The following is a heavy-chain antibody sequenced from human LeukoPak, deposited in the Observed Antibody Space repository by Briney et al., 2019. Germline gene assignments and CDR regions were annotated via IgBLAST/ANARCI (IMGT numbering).Heavy chain of an antibody. CDR2: IWYDGSHK. J-gene: IGHJ4*02. CDR1: GFTFSSYG. D-gene: IGHD1-26*01. V-gene: IGHV3-33*06. CDR3: AKSGAGGSYSGFDY. Sequence: GRSLTLSCAASGFTFSSYGMHWVRQAPGKGLESVAIIWYDGSHKYYADSVKGRFTISRDNSKNMLFLEMNSLRAEDTAVYYCAKSGAGGSYSGFDYWGQGTLVTVSS.